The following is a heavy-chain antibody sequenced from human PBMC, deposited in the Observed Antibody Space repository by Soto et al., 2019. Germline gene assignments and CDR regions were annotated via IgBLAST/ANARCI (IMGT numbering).Heavy chain of an antibody. CDR2: IIPIFGTA. D-gene: IGHD3-22*01. J-gene: IGHJ4*02. V-gene: IGHV1-69*01. Sequence: QVQLVQSGAEMKKPGSSVKVSCKASGGTFSSYAISWVRQAPGQGLEWMGGIIPIFGTANYAQKFQGRVTITADESMSTAYMELSCLRSEDTAVYYCVRDTYTYYYHSSGYYNWGQGTLVTVSS. CDR3: VRDTYTYYYHSSGYYN. CDR1: GGTFSSYA.